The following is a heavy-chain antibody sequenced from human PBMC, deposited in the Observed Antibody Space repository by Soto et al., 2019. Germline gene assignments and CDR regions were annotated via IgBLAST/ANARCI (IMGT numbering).Heavy chain of an antibody. CDR2: IRNKGSGYST. D-gene: IGHD3-3*01. J-gene: IGHJ6*02. V-gene: IGHV3-72*01. CDR3: ARMPQTGSDFHV. CDR1: GFTFSDHH. Sequence: EVQLVESGGGLVQPGESLRLSCAASGFTFSDHHMDWVRQAPGKGLEWVGRIRNKGSGYSTEYAASVNGRFTISRDDSKNSLYIQMNSLSTEDTAVYYCARMPQTGSDFHVWGQGTTVTVSS.